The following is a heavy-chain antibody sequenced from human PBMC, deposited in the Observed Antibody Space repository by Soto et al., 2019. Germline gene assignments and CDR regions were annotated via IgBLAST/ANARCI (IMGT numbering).Heavy chain of an antibody. Sequence: SETLSLTCTVSGGSISSYYWSWNRQPPGKGLEWIGYIYYSGSTNYNPSLKSRVTISVDTSKNQFSLKLSSVTAADTAVYYCARHQNSGYDRTRPYYFDYWGQGTLVTVSS. D-gene: IGHD5-12*01. J-gene: IGHJ4*02. V-gene: IGHV4-59*08. CDR3: ARHQNSGYDRTRPYYFDY. CDR1: GGSISSYY. CDR2: IYYSGST.